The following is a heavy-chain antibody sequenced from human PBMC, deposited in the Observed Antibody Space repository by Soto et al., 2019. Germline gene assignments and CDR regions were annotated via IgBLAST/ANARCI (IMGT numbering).Heavy chain of an antibody. V-gene: IGHV1-69*13. D-gene: IGHD3-22*01. CDR1: GGTFSSYA. CDR3: ARERGSYYYDSSHAFDI. CDR2: IIPIFGTA. Sequence: SVKVSCKASGGTFSSYAISWVRQAPGQGLEWMGGIIPIFGTANYAQKFQGRVTITADESKNTLYLQMNSLRAEDTAVYYCARERGSYYYDSSHAFDIWGQGTMVTVSS. J-gene: IGHJ3*02.